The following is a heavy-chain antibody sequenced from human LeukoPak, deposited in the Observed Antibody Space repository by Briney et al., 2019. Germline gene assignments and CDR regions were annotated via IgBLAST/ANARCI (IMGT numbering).Heavy chain of an antibody. CDR2: IYYSRSP. J-gene: IGHJ4*02. CDR1: GGSISSSSYY. D-gene: IGHD6-19*01. V-gene: IGHV4-39*01. CDR3: ARHGAEWLAYFDY. Sequence: PSETLSLTCTVSGGSISSSSYYWGWIRQPRGKGVEWIGSIYYSRSPYFNPSLKTRVTISVHTSKNQFSLKLSSVTAADTVVYYCARHGAEWLAYFDYWGQGTLVTVSS.